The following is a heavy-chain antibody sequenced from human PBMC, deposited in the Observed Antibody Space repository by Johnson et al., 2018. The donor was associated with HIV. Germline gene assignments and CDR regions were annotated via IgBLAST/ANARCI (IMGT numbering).Heavy chain of an antibody. CDR3: ARRLSPDAFDI. Sequence: MLLVESGGGLVQPGRSLRLSCAASGFTYDDYAMHWVRPAPGKGLEWVSYISSSCSTIYYADSVKCRFTISRDNSKNTLYLQMNRLSAEDTAVYYCARRLSPDAFDIWGQGTLVTVSS. D-gene: IGHD2/OR15-2a*01. CDR1: GFTYDDYA. J-gene: IGHJ3*02. CDR2: ISSSCSTI. V-gene: IGHV3-48*01.